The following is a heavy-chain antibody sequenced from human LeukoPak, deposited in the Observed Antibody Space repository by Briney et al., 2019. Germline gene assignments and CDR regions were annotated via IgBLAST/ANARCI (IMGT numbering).Heavy chain of an antibody. CDR2: ISSSSSYI. V-gene: IGHV3-21*01. Sequence: GGSLRLSCAASGFTFSSYSMTWVRQAPGKGLEWVSSISSSSSYIYYADSVKGRFTISRDNAKNSLYLQMNSLRAEDTAVYYCARDGGDFWSGYLNWFDPWGQGTLVTVSS. CDR3: ARDGGDFWSGYLNWFDP. CDR1: GFTFSSYS. J-gene: IGHJ5*02. D-gene: IGHD3-3*01.